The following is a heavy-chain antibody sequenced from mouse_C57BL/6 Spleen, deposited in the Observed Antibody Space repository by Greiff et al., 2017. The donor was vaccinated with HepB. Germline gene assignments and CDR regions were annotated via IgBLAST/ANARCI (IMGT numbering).Heavy chain of an antibody. V-gene: IGHV1-64*01. Sequence: QVQLQQPGAELVKPGASVKLSCKASGYTFTSYWMHWVKQRPGQGLEWIGMIHPNSASTNYNEKFKSKATLTVDKSSSTAYMQLSSLTSEDSAVYYCEIYYYGSSYFDYWGQGTTLTVSS. J-gene: IGHJ2*01. D-gene: IGHD1-1*01. CDR3: EIYYYGSSYFDY. CDR1: GYTFTSYW. CDR2: IHPNSAST.